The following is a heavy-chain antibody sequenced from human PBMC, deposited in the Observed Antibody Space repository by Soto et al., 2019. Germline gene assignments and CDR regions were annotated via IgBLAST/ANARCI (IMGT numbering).Heavy chain of an antibody. CDR3: ARDLRYDILTGYPIDY. V-gene: IGHV1-18*01. CDR1: GYTFSNYA. CDR2: ISDYNGNT. D-gene: IGHD3-9*01. Sequence: ASVKVSCKASGYTFSNYAISWVRQAPGQGLEWMGWISDYNGNTNYAQKLQGRVTMTTDTSTSTAYMELRSLRSDDTAVYYCARDLRYDILTGYPIDYWGQGTLVTVSS. J-gene: IGHJ4*02.